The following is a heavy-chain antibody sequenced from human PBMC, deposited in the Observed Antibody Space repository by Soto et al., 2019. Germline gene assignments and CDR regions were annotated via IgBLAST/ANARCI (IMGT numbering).Heavy chain of an antibody. J-gene: IGHJ4*02. Sequence: QVQLQQWGAGLLKPSQTLSLTCTVSGGSISSGDYYWSWIRQPPGKGLEWIGYIYYSGSTYYNPSLKSRVTISVDTSKNQFSLKLSSVTAADTAVYYCARIPSNYYDSSGYYSPHFDYWGQGTLVTVSS. V-gene: IGHV4-30-4*01. CDR3: ARIPSNYYDSSGYYSPHFDY. CDR2: IYYSGST. CDR1: GGSISSGDYY. D-gene: IGHD3-22*01.